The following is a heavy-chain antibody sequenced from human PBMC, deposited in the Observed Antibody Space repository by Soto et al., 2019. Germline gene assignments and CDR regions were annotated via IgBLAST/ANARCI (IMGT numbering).Heavy chain of an antibody. CDR2: ISYSGGT. CDR3: ARRRCSGGTCYSDY. Sequence: SETLSLTCTVSGGSISNYYWAWIRRPPGKGLEWIGYISYSGGTNYSPSLKSRVTISVDTSQNQFSLKLSSVTAADTAVYYCARRRCSGGTCYSDYWGQGTLVTVSS. V-gene: IGHV4-59*08. CDR1: GGSISNYY. D-gene: IGHD2-15*01. J-gene: IGHJ4*02.